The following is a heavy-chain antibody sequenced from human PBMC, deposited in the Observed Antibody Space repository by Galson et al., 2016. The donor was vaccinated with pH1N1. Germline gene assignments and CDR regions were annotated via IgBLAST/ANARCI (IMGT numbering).Heavy chain of an antibody. D-gene: IGHD3-10*01. J-gene: IGHJ4*02. CDR1: GGTFPNYA. CDR2: IIPIFGTT. Sequence: SVKVSCKASGGTFPNYAIAWVRQAPGQGLEWMGGIIPIFGTTNYAQKFLGRVTITADKSTSAVYMEFNSLRSEDTAVYYCARESSGSDFWGQGTLVTVSS. V-gene: IGHV1-69*06. CDR3: ARESSGSDF.